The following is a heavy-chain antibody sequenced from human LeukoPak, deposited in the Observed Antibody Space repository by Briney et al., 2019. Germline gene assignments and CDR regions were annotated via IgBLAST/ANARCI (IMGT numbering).Heavy chain of an antibody. CDR2: IWYDGTKK. V-gene: IGHV3-30*02. D-gene: IGHD3-16*01. J-gene: IGHJ4*02. CDR3: AKGMTTYLYYFDY. Sequence: QPGGSLRLSCTAPELRFTSHGIHWVRQAPGKGLQWVAFIWYDGTKKSYADSVKGRFTISRDNSQDMVYLQMNSLGAEDTAVYYCAKGMTTYLYYFDYWGQGTLVTVSS. CDR1: ELRFTSHG.